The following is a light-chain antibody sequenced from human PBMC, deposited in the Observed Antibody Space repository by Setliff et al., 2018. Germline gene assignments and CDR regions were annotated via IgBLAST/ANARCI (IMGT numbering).Light chain of an antibody. Sequence: QSALTQPASVSGSPGQSITISCTGSSSDVGSYNLVSWYQQHPAKAPKLVIYDASKRPSGVSIRFSGSKSGNTASLTISGLQAEDEADYYCCSYAGSSTFVFGTGTKVTV. V-gene: IGLV2-23*01. J-gene: IGLJ1*01. CDR3: CSYAGSSTFV. CDR2: DAS. CDR1: SSDVGSYNL.